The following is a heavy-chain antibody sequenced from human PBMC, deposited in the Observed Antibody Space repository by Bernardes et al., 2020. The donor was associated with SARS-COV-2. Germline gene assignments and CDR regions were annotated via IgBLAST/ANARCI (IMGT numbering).Heavy chain of an antibody. V-gene: IGHV3-23*01. J-gene: IGHJ4*02. D-gene: IGHD4-4*01. CDR2: ISGSGSST. Sequence: VWSLSLSCAASGFTFSSYAMSWVRQAPGKGLEWVSTISGSGSSTYYADSVKGRFTISRDNSKNTLYLQMNSLRAEDTAVYYCAKGGTTVTTSVSHWGQGTLVTVSS. CDR3: AKGGTTVTTSVSH. CDR1: GFTFSSYA.